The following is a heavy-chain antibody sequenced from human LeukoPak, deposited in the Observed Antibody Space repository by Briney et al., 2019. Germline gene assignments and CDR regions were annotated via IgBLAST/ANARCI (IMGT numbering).Heavy chain of an antibody. J-gene: IGHJ4*02. V-gene: IGHV3-21*01. CDR1: GFTFSSYS. Sequence: MTGGSLRLSCVVSGFTFSSYSMNWVRQAPGKGLVWVSSISSSSSYIYYADSVKGRFTISRDNSKNTLYLQMNSLRAEDTAVYYCARVKGQLLGYCSSTSCHLADWGQGTLVTVSS. CDR2: ISSSSSYI. CDR3: ARVKGQLLGYCSSTSCHLAD. D-gene: IGHD2-2*01.